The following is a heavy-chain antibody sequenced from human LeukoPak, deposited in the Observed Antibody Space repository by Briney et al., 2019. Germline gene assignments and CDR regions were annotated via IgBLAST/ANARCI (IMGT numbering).Heavy chain of an antibody. CDR2: IYHSGST. D-gene: IGHD3-10*01. Sequence: SETLSLTCAVSGGSISSSNWWSWVRQPPGKGLEWIGEIYHSGSTNYDPSLKSRVTISVDKSKNQFSLKLSSVTAADTAVYYCAVGGVYLRGGAEAFDIWGQGTMVTVSS. V-gene: IGHV4-4*02. CDR1: GGSISSSNW. J-gene: IGHJ3*02. CDR3: AVGGVYLRGGAEAFDI.